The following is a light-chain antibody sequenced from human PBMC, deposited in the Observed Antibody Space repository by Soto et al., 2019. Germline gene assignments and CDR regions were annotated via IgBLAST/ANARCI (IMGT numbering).Light chain of an antibody. CDR3: CSYAGNYFI. J-gene: IGLJ2*01. CDR1: SSDVGGYNY. V-gene: IGLV2-11*01. Sequence: QSALTQPPSVSGSPGQSVAISCTGTSSDVGGYNYVSWYQQHPGKAPTVMIYDVSGRPSGVPDRFSGSKSGNTASLTISGLLAEDEADYYCCSYAGNYFIFGGGTKVTVL. CDR2: DVS.